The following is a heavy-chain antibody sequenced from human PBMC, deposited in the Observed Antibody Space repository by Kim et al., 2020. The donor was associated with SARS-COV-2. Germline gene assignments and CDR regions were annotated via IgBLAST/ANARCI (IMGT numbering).Heavy chain of an antibody. CDR1: GGSFSGYY. Sequence: SETLSLTCAVYGGSFSGYYWSWIRQPPGKGLEWIGEINHSGSTNYNPSLKSRVTISVDTSKNQFSLKLSSVTAADTAVYYCARGLDSSGWYRGAFDIWGQGTMVTVSS. J-gene: IGHJ3*02. CDR3: ARGLDSSGWYRGAFDI. CDR2: INHSGST. D-gene: IGHD6-19*01. V-gene: IGHV4-34*01.